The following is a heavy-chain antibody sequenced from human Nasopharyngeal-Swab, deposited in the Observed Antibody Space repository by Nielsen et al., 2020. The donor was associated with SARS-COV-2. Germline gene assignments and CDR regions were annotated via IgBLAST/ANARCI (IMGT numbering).Heavy chain of an antibody. CDR1: GFTFSSYA. J-gene: IGHJ4*02. D-gene: IGHD2-8*02. CDR2: ISYDGSNK. Sequence: GESLKISCAASGFTFSSYAMHWVRQAPGKGLEWVAVISYDGSNKYYADSVKGRFTISRDNSKNTLYLQTNSLRAEDTAVYYCARGTGTPFDYWGQGTLVTVSS. V-gene: IGHV3-30-3*01. CDR3: ARGTGTPFDY.